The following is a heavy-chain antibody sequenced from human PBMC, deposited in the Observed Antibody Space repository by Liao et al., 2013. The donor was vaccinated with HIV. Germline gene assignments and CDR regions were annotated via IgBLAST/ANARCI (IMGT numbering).Heavy chain of an antibody. CDR2: VSASGGT. Sequence: QVQMQESGPLVVKPSETLSLTCTVSGGSISSYTWNWIRQPAGKGLEWIGRVSASGGTNYNPSLESRVTMSVDTSRNQFSLNLNSVTAADTAIYYCARGGIFLDYWGQGTLVTVSS. D-gene: IGHD3-10*01. J-gene: IGHJ4*02. CDR3: ARGGIFLDY. V-gene: IGHV4-4*07. CDR1: GGSISSYT.